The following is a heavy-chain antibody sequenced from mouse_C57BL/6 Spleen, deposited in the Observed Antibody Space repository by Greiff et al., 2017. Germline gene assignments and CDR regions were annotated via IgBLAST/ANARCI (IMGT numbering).Heavy chain of an antibody. J-gene: IGHJ1*03. Sequence: VQLQQSGAELVKPGASVQLSCKASGYTFTSYWMQWVKQRPGPGLEWIGEIDPSASYTNYNQKFKGKATLTVDTSSSTAYMQLSSLTSEDSAVYYCARWEITTVVARGYFDVWGTGTTVTVSS. CDR3: ARWEITTVVARGYFDV. CDR1: GYTFTSYW. V-gene: IGHV1-50*01. D-gene: IGHD1-1*01. CDR2: IDPSASYT.